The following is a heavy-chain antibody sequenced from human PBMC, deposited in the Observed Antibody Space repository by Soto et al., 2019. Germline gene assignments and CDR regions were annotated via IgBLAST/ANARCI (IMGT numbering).Heavy chain of an antibody. Sequence: XGSLRLSCAAAGFIFTSYGMHWVRQAPGKGLEWMALILHDGSAEYYADSVKGRFTISRDNSKNTLYLQMNSLTAEDTAVYYCARSRDGYSFYFYYGMDGWGQGTTVTVSS. J-gene: IGHJ6*02. D-gene: IGHD4-4*01. V-gene: IGHV3-30*03. CDR3: ARSRDGYSFYFYYGMDG. CDR1: GFIFTSYG. CDR2: ILHDGSAE.